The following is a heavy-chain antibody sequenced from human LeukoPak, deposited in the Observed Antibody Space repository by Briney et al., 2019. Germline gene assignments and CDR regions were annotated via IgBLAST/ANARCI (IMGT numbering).Heavy chain of an antibody. J-gene: IGHJ5*02. D-gene: IGHD3-22*01. Sequence: SETLSLTCTVSGVSISTSRYYWGWIRQPPGKGLEWIGYIYYSGSTNYNPSLKSRVTISVDTSKNQFSLKLSSVTAADTAVYYCARDLGQYYDTSDNWFDPWGQGTLVTVSS. V-gene: IGHV4-61*05. CDR2: IYYSGST. CDR3: ARDLGQYYDTSDNWFDP. CDR1: GVSISTSRYY.